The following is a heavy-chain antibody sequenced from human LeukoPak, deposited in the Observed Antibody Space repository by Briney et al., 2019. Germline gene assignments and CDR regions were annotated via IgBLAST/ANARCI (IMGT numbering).Heavy chain of an antibody. D-gene: IGHD2-2*01. J-gene: IGHJ4*02. CDR1: GFTVSSDY. CDR3: ARDPPLGSCSTISCPHLDY. V-gene: IGHV3-53*01. CDR2: LYSGGDT. Sequence: GGSLRLSCAASGFTVSSDYMSWVRQAPGKGLEWVSVLYSGGDTYYADSVKGRFTISRDNAKNSLYLQMNSLRAEDTAVYYCARDPPLGSCSTISCPHLDYWGQGTLVTVSS.